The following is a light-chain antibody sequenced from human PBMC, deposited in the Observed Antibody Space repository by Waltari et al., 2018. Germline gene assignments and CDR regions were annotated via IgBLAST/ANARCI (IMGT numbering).Light chain of an antibody. CDR3: HQYGNSART. Sequence: VLKQSQGTLSLSPGERATLSCRASQRVANSYLAWYQQRPGQAPRLLIYAASSRATGIPDRFSGSVSGTDFTLTISRLEPEDSAVYYCHQYGNSARTFGQGTKVEIK. CDR1: QRVANSY. CDR2: AAS. V-gene: IGKV3-20*01. J-gene: IGKJ1*01.